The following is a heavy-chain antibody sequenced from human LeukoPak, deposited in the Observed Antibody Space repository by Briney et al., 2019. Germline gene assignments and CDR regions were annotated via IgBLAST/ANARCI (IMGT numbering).Heavy chain of an antibody. D-gene: IGHD4-17*01. CDR2: ITSGSNHI. CDR3: ARTPTVTHSY. Sequence: GGSLRLSCAASGFTFNTYSMIWVRQAPGKGLEWLSSITSGSNHIYDADSVKGRFTISRDNAKNALYLQMDSLRAEDTAVYYCARTPTVTHSYWGQGTLVTVSS. CDR1: GFTFNTYS. J-gene: IGHJ4*02. V-gene: IGHV3-21*01.